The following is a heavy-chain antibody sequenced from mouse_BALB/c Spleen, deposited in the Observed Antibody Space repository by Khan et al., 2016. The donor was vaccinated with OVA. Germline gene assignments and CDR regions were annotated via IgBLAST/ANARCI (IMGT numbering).Heavy chain of an antibody. CDR3: ARRGVVAYYAMDY. D-gene: IGHD1-1*01. J-gene: IGHJ4*01. Sequence: VQLQDSGAELVRPGSSVKISCKASGYAFSNYWMNWVKQRPGQGLEWIGQIYPGDGDTNYNGKFKGKATLTADKSSSTVYMQLSSLTSEDSAVYFCARRGVVAYYAMDYWGQGTSVTVSS. CDR1: GYAFSNYW. CDR2: IYPGDGDT. V-gene: IGHV1-80*01.